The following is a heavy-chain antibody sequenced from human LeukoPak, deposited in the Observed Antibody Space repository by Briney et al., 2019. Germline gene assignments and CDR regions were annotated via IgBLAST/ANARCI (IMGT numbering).Heavy chain of an antibody. CDR3: TTLGKVN. CDR1: GFTFSNAW. Sequence: PGGSLRLSCAASGFTFSNAWMSWVRQAPGKGLEWVGRVKSKTDGGTTDYAAPVKGRFTTSRDDLEDTVYLQMNSLKTDDTAVYYCTTLGKVNWGQGTLVTVSS. V-gene: IGHV3-15*01. J-gene: IGHJ4*02. CDR2: VKSKTDGGTT.